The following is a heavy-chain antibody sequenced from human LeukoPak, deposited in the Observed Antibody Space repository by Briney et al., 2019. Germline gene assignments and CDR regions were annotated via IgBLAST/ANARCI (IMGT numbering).Heavy chain of an antibody. CDR2: IRGDGGGT. J-gene: IGHJ4*02. D-gene: IGHD3-22*01. CDR1: GFTFDDYA. CDR3: AKDGYYDSSGYYPYYFDY. Sequence: PGGSLRLSCAASGFTFDDYAMHWVRQTPGKGLEWVSLIRGDGGGTYHADSVKGRFTISRDNSKNSLYLQMNSLRTEDTALYYCAKDGYYDSSGYYPYYFDYWGQGTLVTVSS. V-gene: IGHV3-43*02.